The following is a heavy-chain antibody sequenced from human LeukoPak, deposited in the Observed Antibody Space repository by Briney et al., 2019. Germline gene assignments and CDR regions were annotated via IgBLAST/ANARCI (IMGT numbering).Heavy chain of an antibody. CDR1: GFTFDDYA. Sequence: GGSRRLSCAASGFTFDDYAMHWVRHAPGKGLEWVSGISWNSGRIGYADSVKGRFTISRDNAKNSLYLQMNSLRAEDTALYYCAKDMGYCSSTSCYLFDYWGQGTLVTVSS. CDR2: ISWNSGRI. D-gene: IGHD2-2*01. V-gene: IGHV3-9*01. J-gene: IGHJ4*02. CDR3: AKDMGYCSSTSCYLFDY.